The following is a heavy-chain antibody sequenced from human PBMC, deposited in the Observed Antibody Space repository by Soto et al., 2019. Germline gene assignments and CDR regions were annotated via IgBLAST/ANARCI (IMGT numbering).Heavy chain of an antibody. CDR1: GFFISSGNY. V-gene: IGHV4-38-2*01. D-gene: IGHD2-15*01. J-gene: IGHJ3*01. Sequence: SSETLSLTCAVSGFFISSGNYWGWIRKPPGKGLEWIGSIFHGGNTYYNPSLKSRVTISVDMSKNQFSLKLNSVTAADTAVYYCARARWYDAFDVWGQGTVVTVSS. CDR3: ARARWYDAFDV. CDR2: IFHGGNT.